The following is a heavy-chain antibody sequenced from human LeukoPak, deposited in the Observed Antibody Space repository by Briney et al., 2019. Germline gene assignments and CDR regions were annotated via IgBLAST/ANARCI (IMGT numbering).Heavy chain of an antibody. J-gene: IGHJ4*02. Sequence: GGSLRLSCAASGFTFSSYAMSWVRQAPGKGLEWVSAISGSGGSTYYADSVKGRFTISRDNSKNTLYLQMNSLRAEDTAVYYCARDRGVAASLGYYFDYWGQGTLVTVSS. CDR3: ARDRGVAASLGYYFDY. CDR1: GFTFSSYA. D-gene: IGHD2-15*01. CDR2: ISGSGGST. V-gene: IGHV3-23*01.